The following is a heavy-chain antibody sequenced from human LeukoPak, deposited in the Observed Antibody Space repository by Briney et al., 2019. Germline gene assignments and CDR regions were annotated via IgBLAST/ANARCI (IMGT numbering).Heavy chain of an antibody. V-gene: IGHV3-53*01. CDR2: LYTGGST. CDR3: VAPHGDSSSGYDY. Sequence: PGGSVRLSCAASGIAVSRNYMSWVRQAPGKGLEWVSVLYTGGSTYYADSVKRRFTISRDDSMNTLYLQMNSLRAEDTAVYYCVAPHGDSSSGYDYWGQGTLVTVPS. J-gene: IGHJ4*02. CDR1: GIAVSRNY. D-gene: IGHD6-25*01.